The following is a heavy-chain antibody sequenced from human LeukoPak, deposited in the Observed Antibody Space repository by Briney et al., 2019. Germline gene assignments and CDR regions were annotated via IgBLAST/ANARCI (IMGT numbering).Heavy chain of an antibody. V-gene: IGHV4-59*01. J-gene: IGHJ4*02. Sequence: SETLSLTCTVSGGSISSYYWSWIRQPPGKGLGWIGYIYYSGSTNYNPSLKSRVTISVDTSKNQFSLKLSSVTAADTAVYYCARRTVDWFGENYFDYWGQGTLVTVSS. D-gene: IGHD3-10*01. CDR1: GGSISSYY. CDR3: ARRTVDWFGENYFDY. CDR2: IYYSGST.